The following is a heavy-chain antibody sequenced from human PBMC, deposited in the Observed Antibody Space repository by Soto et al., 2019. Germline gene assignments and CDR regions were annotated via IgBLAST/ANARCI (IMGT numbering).Heavy chain of an antibody. CDR3: ARVTEYQLLYGGRYGMDV. V-gene: IGHV1-2*02. D-gene: IGHD2-2*02. CDR2: INPNSGGT. CDR1: GYTFTGYY. Sequence: GASVKVSCKASGYTFTGYYMHWVRQAPGQGLEWMGWINPNSGGTNYAQKFQGRVTMTTDTSTSTAYMELRSLRSDDTAVYYCARVTEYQLLYGGRYGMDVWGQGTTVTVSS. J-gene: IGHJ6*02.